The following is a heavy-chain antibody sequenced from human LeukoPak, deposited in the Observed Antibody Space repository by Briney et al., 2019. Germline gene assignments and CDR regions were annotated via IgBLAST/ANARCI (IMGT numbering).Heavy chain of an antibody. CDR3: ARHLNSGGNSPLVY. CDR1: GYSISSGYY. Sequence: SETLSLTCTVSGYSISSGYYWGWIRQPPGKGLEWIGSIYHSGSTYYNPSLKSRVTISVDTSKNQFSLKLSSVTAADTAVYFCARHLNSGGNSPLVYWGQGTLVTVSS. J-gene: IGHJ4*02. CDR2: IYHSGST. V-gene: IGHV4-38-2*02. D-gene: IGHD4-23*01.